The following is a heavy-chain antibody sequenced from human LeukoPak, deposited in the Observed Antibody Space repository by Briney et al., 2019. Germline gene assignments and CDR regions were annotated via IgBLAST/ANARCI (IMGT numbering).Heavy chain of an antibody. V-gene: IGHV3-23*01. CDR1: GFTFSSYA. CDR2: ISGSGADT. D-gene: IGHD3-3*01. Sequence: QPGGSLRLSCAASGFTFSSYAMSWVRQAPGKGLERVSIISGSGADTYYADSVKGRFTISRDNSKGTVFLQMDSLRAEDTAVYSCAKAGGYYASVLGGHLDYWGQGTLVTVSS. J-gene: IGHJ4*02. CDR3: AKAGGYYASVLGGHLDY.